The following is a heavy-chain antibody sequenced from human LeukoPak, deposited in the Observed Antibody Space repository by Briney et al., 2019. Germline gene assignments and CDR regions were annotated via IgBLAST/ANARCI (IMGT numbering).Heavy chain of an antibody. CDR3: ARGGLGSSWSYYFDY. CDR1: GGSISSYY. Sequence: PSETLSLTCTVSGGSISSYYWSWIRQPPGKGLEWIGYIYYSGSTNYNPSLKSRVTISVDTSKNQFSLKLSSVTAADTAVYYCARGGLGSSWSYYFDYWGQGTLVTVSS. CDR2: IYYSGST. D-gene: IGHD6-13*01. J-gene: IGHJ4*02. V-gene: IGHV4-59*01.